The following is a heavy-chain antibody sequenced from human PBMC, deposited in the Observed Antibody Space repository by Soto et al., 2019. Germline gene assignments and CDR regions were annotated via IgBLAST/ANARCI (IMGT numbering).Heavy chain of an antibody. Sequence: VQLVESGGGLIQPGGSLRLSCAASGFTVSSNYMSWVRQAPGKGLEWVSVIYSGGSTYYADSVKGRFTISRDNSKNRLYRQMNSLRAEDTAVYYCGRQHTVSDDYYDYCGRDVWGQGPTVTVS. D-gene: IGHD4-17*01. V-gene: IGHV3-53*01. CDR3: GRQHTVSDDYYDYCGRDV. CDR1: GFTVSSNY. J-gene: IGHJ6*02. CDR2: IYSGGST.